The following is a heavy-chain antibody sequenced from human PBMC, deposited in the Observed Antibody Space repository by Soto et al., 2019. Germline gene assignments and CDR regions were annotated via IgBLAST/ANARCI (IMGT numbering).Heavy chain of an antibody. CDR1: GYTFTSYY. J-gene: IGHJ6*03. Sequence: ASVKVSCKASGYTFTSYYMHWVRQAPGQGLEWMGIINPSGGSTSYAQKFQGRVTMTRDTSTSTVYMELSSLRSEDTAVYYCARGSSLLDYYNYMDVWGKGTTVTVSS. V-gene: IGHV1-46*01. D-gene: IGHD6-19*01. CDR2: INPSGGST. CDR3: ARGSSLLDYYNYMDV.